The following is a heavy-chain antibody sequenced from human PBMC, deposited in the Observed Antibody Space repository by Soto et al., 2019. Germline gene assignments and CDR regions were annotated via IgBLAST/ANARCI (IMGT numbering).Heavy chain of an antibody. CDR3: AKGGGDSSSFGY. J-gene: IGHJ4*02. Sequence: QVQLVESGGGVVQPGRSLRLSCAASGFTFSSYGMHWVRQAPGKGLEWVAVISYDGSNKYYADSVKGRFTISRDNSKNTLYLQMNSLRAEETAVYYCAKGGGDSSSFGYWGQGTLVTVSS. D-gene: IGHD6-6*01. CDR1: GFTFSSYG. V-gene: IGHV3-30*18. CDR2: ISYDGSNK.